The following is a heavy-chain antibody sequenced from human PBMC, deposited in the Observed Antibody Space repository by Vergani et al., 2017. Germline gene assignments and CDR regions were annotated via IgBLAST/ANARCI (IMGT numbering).Heavy chain of an antibody. Sequence: VQLVESGGGLVQPGGSLRLSCAASGFTFSSYGMHWVRQAPGKGLEWVAVISYDGSNKYYADSVKGRFTISRDNSKNTLYLQMNSLRAEDTAVYYCAKDFVGHSGSYLGCFDYWGQGTLVTVSS. V-gene: IGHV3-30*18. CDR3: AKDFVGHSGSYLGCFDY. CDR1: GFTFSSYG. D-gene: IGHD1-26*01. CDR2: ISYDGSNK. J-gene: IGHJ4*02.